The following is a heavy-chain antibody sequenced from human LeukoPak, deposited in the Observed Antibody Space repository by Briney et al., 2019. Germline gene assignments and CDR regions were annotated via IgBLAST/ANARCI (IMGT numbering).Heavy chain of an antibody. CDR1: AFTFRNYA. J-gene: IGHJ3*02. Sequence: GGSLRLSCAASAFTFRNYAMSWVRQAPGKGLEWVSAISGSGGDTWYADSVKGRFTTSRGNSKNTVYVQMHSLRADDTAVYYCARPIWRVEAVLDAFSIWVQGTMITVSS. V-gene: IGHV3-23*01. D-gene: IGHD2-21*01. CDR3: ARPIWRVEAVLDAFSI. CDR2: ISGSGGDT.